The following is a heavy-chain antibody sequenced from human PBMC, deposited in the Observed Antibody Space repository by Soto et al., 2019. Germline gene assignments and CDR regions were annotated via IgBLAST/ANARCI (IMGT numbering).Heavy chain of an antibody. CDR3: ARSPGGNSYWYFDL. J-gene: IGHJ2*01. Sequence: QVQLVQSGAEEKKPGASVKVSCKASGYTFTSYAMHWVRQAPGQRLEWMGWINAGNGNTKYSQKFQGRVTITRDTSESTPYMELRSLRSEGTAVYYCARSPGGNSYWYFDLWGRGTLVTGSS. D-gene: IGHD2-21*02. CDR1: GYTFTSYA. CDR2: INAGNGNT. V-gene: IGHV1-3*05.